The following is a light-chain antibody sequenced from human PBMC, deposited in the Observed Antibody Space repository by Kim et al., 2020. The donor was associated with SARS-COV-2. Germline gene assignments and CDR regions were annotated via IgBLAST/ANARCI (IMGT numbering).Light chain of an antibody. CDR1: NSGSKS. V-gene: IGLV3-21*04. CDR3: QVWDSSSDHWV. J-gene: IGLJ3*02. CDR2: YDS. Sequence: APGKTARINCGGNNSGSKSVHWYQQKPGQAPVLVIYYDSDRPSGIPERFSGSNSGNTATLTISRVEAGDEADYFCQVWDSSSDHWVFGGGTQLTVL.